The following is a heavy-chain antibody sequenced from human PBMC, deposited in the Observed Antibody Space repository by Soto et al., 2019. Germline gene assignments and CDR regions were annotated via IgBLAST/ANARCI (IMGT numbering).Heavy chain of an antibody. CDR3: ARRVSGYGDYVPYYYYYMDV. V-gene: IGHV4-59*08. CDR1: GGSISSYY. J-gene: IGHJ6*03. CDR2: IYYSGST. Sequence: SETLSLTCTVSGGSISSYYWSWIRQPPGKGLEWIGYIYYSGSTNYNPSLKSRVTISVDTSKNQFSLKLSSVTAADTAVYYCARRVSGYGDYVPYYYYYMDVWGKGTTVTVSS. D-gene: IGHD4-17*01.